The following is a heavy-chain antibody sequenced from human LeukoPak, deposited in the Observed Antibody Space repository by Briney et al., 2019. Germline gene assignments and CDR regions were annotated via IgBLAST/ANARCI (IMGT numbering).Heavy chain of an antibody. CDR3: ARDSSMLRGPLVIYYFDF. D-gene: IGHD3-10*01. V-gene: IGHV3-23*01. CDR2: ISGGGDAT. CDR1: GFTFNKYA. Sequence: GGSLRLSCAASGFTFNKYAMSWVRQAPGKGLEWVSTISGGGDATYYADSVKGRFTISRDNSKNTLYLQMNSLRVEDTAVYYCARDSSMLRGPLVIYYFDFWGQGTLVTVSS. J-gene: IGHJ4*02.